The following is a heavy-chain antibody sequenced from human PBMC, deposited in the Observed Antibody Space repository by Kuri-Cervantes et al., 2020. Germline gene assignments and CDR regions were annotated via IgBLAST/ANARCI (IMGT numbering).Heavy chain of an antibody. V-gene: IGHV3-9*01. Sequence: SLKISCAASGFTFDDYAMHWVRQAPGKGLEWVSGISWNSGSIGYADSVKGRFTISRNNAKNSLYLQMNSLRAEDTALYYCAKDLIAAAGTGYYYYYGMDVWGQGTTVTVSS. D-gene: IGHD6-13*01. CDR1: GFTFDDYA. CDR2: ISWNSGSI. CDR3: AKDLIAAAGTGYYYYYGMDV. J-gene: IGHJ6*02.